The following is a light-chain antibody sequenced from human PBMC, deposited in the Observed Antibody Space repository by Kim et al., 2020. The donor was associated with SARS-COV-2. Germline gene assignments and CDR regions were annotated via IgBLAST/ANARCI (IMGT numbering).Light chain of an antibody. CDR1: QGIRND. CDR3: LQDYSYPLT. V-gene: IGKV1-6*01. CDR2: ATS. J-gene: IGKJ4*01. Sequence: AIQMTQSPASLSASVGDRVTITCRASQGIRNDLAWYQQRPGKAPKLLIYATSRLESGVPSRFSGSGSGTDFTLTINGLQPEDFGTYSCLQDYSYPLTFGGGTKVDIK.